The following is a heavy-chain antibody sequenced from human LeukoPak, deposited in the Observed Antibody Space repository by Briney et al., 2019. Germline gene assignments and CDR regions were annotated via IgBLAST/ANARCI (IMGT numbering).Heavy chain of an antibody. CDR2: FDPEDGET. CDR3: ATEGTGSSSWYDY. D-gene: IGHD6-6*01. J-gene: IGHJ4*02. Sequence: ASVKVSCKASGYTFTSYYMHWVRQAPGKGLEWMGGFDPEDGETIYAQKFQGRVTMTEDTSTDTAYMELSSLRSEDTAVYYCATEGTGSSSWYDYWGQGTLVTVSS. V-gene: IGHV1-24*01. CDR1: GYTFTSYY.